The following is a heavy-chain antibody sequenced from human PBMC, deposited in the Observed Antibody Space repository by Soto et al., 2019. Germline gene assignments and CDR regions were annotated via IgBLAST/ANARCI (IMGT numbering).Heavy chain of an antibody. CDR1: DDSISSYY. Sequence: XGTLSLTCTVSDDSISSYYWSWIRQPPGKGLEWIGYIYYSGTTSYNPSLKSRVTILIDTSKNQVSLKMTSVHAADTAVYYCARENLRWFDPWGRGTLVTVSS. CDR2: IYYSGTT. J-gene: IGHJ5*02. D-gene: IGHD3-9*01. CDR3: ARENLRWFDP. V-gene: IGHV4-59*01.